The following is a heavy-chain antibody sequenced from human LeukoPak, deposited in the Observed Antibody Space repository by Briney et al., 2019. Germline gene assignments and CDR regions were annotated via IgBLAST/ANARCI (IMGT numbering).Heavy chain of an antibody. D-gene: IGHD4-11*01. CDR2: ISSSSSYI. CDR3: ARDQRTTTVTTHDFDY. CDR1: GFTFSSYS. Sequence: KSGGSLRLSCAVSGFTFSSYSMNWVRQAPGKGLEWVSSISSSSSYIYYADSVKGRFTISRDNAKNSLYLQMNSLRAEDTAVYYCARDQRTTTVTTHDFDYWGQGTLVTVSS. V-gene: IGHV3-21*01. J-gene: IGHJ4*02.